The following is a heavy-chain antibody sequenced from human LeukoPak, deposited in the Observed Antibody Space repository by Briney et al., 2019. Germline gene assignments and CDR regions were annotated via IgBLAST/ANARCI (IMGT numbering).Heavy chain of an antibody. CDR1: GFTFSSYG. J-gene: IGHJ4*02. CDR3: AKGDPDTAMVMGY. V-gene: IGHV3-30*02. Sequence: SGGSLKLSCAASGFTFSSYGMHWVRQAPGKGLEWVAFIRYDGSNKYYADSVKGRFTISRDNSKNTLYLQMNSLRAEDTAVYYCAKGDPDTAMVMGYWGQGTLVTVSS. CDR2: IRYDGSNK. D-gene: IGHD5-18*01.